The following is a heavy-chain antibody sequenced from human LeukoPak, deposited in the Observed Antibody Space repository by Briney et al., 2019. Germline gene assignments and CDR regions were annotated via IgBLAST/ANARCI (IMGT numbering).Heavy chain of an antibody. D-gene: IGHD2-15*01. CDR3: AKGVGYCSGGSCQQFDY. J-gene: IGHJ4*02. Sequence: PGGSLRLSCAASGFTFSGYGMSWVRQAPGKGLKWVSAISGSGGSTYYADSVKGRITISRDNSKNTLYLQMNSLRAEVTAVYYCAKGVGYCSGGSCQQFDYWGQGTLVTVSS. CDR1: GFTFSGYG. CDR2: ISGSGGST. V-gene: IGHV3-23*01.